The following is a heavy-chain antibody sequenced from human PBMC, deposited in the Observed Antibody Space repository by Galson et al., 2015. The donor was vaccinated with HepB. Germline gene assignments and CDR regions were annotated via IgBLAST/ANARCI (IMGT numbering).Heavy chain of an antibody. V-gene: IGHV3-7*01. Sequence: SLRLSCAASGFTFSSYWMSWVRQAPGKGLEWVANIKQDGSEKYYVDSVKGRFTISRDNAKNSLYLQMNSLRAEDTAVYYCARDPSGYCSSTSCYFGYMDVWGKGTTVTVSS. CDR1: GFTFSSYW. D-gene: IGHD2-2*03. CDR2: IKQDGSEK. CDR3: ARDPSGYCSSTSCYFGYMDV. J-gene: IGHJ6*03.